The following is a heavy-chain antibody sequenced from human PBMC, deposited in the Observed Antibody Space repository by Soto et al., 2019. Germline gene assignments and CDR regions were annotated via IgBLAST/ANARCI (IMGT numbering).Heavy chain of an antibody. CDR3: ARDAEYYYDSSVILVDAFDI. V-gene: IGHV3-11*06. CDR1: GFTFSDYY. J-gene: IGHJ3*02. CDR2: ISSSSSYT. D-gene: IGHD3-22*01. Sequence: GGSLRLSCAASGFTFSDYYMSWIRQAPGKGLEWVSYISSSSSYTNYADSVKGRFTISRDNAKNSLYLQMNSLRAEDTAVYYCARDAEYYYDSSVILVDAFDIWGQGTMVTVSS.